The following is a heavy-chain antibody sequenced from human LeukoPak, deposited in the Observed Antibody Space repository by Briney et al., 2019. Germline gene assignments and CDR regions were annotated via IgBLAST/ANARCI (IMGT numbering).Heavy chain of an antibody. J-gene: IGHJ3*02. CDR2: INPSGGST. D-gene: IGHD3-10*01. CDR1: GYRFTRYY. Sequence: GASVKISCKASGYRFTRYYMHWVRQAPGQGLEWMGIINPSGGSTSYAQKFQGRVTITADKSTSTAYMELSSLRSEDTAVYYCARDWVYYYGSGSYSGAFDIWGQGTMVTVSS. V-gene: IGHV1-46*01. CDR3: ARDWVYYYGSGSYSGAFDI.